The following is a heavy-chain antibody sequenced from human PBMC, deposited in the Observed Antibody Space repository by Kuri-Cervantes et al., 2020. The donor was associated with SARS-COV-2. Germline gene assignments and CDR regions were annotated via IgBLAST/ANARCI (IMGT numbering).Heavy chain of an antibody. J-gene: IGHJ4*02. CDR3: ARDLGLGKSLDY. CDR1: GFTFSSYS. D-gene: IGHD7-27*01. Sequence: GGSLRLSCAASGFTFSSYSMNWVRQAPGKGLEWVSYISSSSSTKYYADSVKGRFTISRDNAKNSLYLQMSSLRAEDTAVYYCARDLGLGKSLDYWGQGTLVTVSS. V-gene: IGHV3-48*04. CDR2: ISSSSSTK.